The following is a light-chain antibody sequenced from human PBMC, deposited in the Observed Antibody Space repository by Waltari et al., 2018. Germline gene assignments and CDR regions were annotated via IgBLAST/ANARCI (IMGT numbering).Light chain of an antibody. Sequence: DIQMTQAPSSGSASVGDRANITCRASQGISNWLAWYQQKPGKAPKLLIYGASSLQSGVPSRFSGSGSGTDFTLTISSLQPEDFATYYCQQANSFPKKFGQGTKVEIK. J-gene: IGKJ1*01. V-gene: IGKV1-12*01. CDR3: QQANSFPKK. CDR2: GAS. CDR1: QGISNW.